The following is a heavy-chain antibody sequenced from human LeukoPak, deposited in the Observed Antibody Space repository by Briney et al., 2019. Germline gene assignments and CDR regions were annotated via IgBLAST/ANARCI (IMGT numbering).Heavy chain of an antibody. CDR3: ARDTEAAPGGIDY. Sequence: SQTLSLTCAVSGGSINSGGYSWSWIRQPPGKGLEWIGYIYHSGSTYYNPSLKSRVTISVDRSKNQFSLKLSSVTAADTAVYYCARDTEAAPGGIDYWGQGTLVTVSS. D-gene: IGHD2-15*01. V-gene: IGHV4-30-2*01. CDR2: IYHSGST. J-gene: IGHJ4*02. CDR1: GGSINSGGYS.